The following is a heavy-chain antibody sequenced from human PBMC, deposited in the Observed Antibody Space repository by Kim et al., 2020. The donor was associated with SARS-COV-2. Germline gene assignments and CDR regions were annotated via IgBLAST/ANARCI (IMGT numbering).Heavy chain of an antibody. D-gene: IGHD6-19*01. CDR2: IWYDGSNK. J-gene: IGHJ6*02. CDR3: AKDHSSVYYYYGMDV. CDR1: GFTFSSYG. V-gene: IGHV3-33*06. Sequence: GGSLRLSCAASGFTFSSYGMHWVRQAPGKGLEWVAVIWYDGSNKYYADSVKGRFTISRDNSKNTLYLQMNSLRAEDTAVYYCAKDHSSVYYYYGMDVWGQGTTVTVSS.